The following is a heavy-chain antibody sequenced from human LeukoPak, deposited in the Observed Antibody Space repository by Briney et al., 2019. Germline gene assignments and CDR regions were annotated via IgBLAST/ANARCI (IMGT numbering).Heavy chain of an antibody. D-gene: IGHD1-1*01. J-gene: IGHJ4*02. CDR3: AKYSRVHTTRDLDY. Sequence: GGSLRLSCAASGFTFSSYAMSWVRQAPGKGLEWVSVIGSSGRSIYYAASVKGRFTISRDNSKNTLYLQMNSLRAEDTAVYYCAKYSRVHTTRDLDYWGQGSLVTVSS. V-gene: IGHV3-23*01. CDR1: GFTFSSYA. CDR2: IGSSGRSI.